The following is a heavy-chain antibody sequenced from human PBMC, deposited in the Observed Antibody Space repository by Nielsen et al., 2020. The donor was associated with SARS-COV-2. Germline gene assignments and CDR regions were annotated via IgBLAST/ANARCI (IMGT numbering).Heavy chain of an antibody. CDR1: EFTFRNYD. CDR2: IGTGVDT. J-gene: IGHJ4*02. Sequence: GESLKISCAASEFTFRNYDMHWVRQVTGKGLEWVATIGTGVDTYYPDSVKGRFTISRENAKNSLYPQMNSLRVDDTAVYYCARGFHGGFDYWGQGTLVTVSS. D-gene: IGHD2-15*01. CDR3: ARGFHGGFDY. V-gene: IGHV3-13*01.